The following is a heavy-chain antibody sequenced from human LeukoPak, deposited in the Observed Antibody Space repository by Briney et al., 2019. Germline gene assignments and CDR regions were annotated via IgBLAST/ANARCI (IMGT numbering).Heavy chain of an antibody. D-gene: IGHD3-16*01. CDR1: GFPFSHYG. CDR2: ASGSGYKK. V-gene: IGHV3-23*01. J-gene: IGHJ4*02. Sequence: PGGPLTLSCAAAGFPFSHYGMIWVRQAPGKGLEWVSYASGSGYKKYYADPAKGRFTISRENSKDTLYLEMSSLRVDDTAVYYCAKVWGVGGVTTLDYWGQGTLVTVDS. CDR3: AKVWGVGGVTTLDY.